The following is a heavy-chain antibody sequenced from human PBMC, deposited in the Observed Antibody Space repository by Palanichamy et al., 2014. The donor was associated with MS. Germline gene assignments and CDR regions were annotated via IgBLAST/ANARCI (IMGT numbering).Heavy chain of an antibody. CDR2: ISDSGGST. V-gene: IGHV3-23*01. Sequence: EVQLLESGGGLVQPGGSLRLSCAASGFTFSSCAMSWVRQAPGKGLEWVSSISDSGGSTYYADSVKGRFTISRDNSKNTLYLQMNSLRAEDMAVFYCAKDAKPYRYFHYWGQGTLVTVSS. J-gene: IGHJ4*02. D-gene: IGHD1-14*01. CDR3: AKDAKPYRYFHY. CDR1: GFTFSSCA.